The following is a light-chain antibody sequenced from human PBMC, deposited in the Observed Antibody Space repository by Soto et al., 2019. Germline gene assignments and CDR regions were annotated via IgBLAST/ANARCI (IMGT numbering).Light chain of an antibody. CDR2: GAS. J-gene: IGKJ1*01. Sequence: EVVMTQSPDTLSVSPGERATLSCRASQSVSSNLAWYQQKLGQAPRLLIYGASTRATDIPPRFSGSGSGTESTLTISSLQSEDFAIYYCQQYNNWPRTFGQGTKV. CDR1: QSVSSN. CDR3: QQYNNWPRT. V-gene: IGKV3-15*01.